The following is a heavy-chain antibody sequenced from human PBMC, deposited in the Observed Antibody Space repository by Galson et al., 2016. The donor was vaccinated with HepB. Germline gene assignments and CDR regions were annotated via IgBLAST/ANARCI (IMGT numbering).Heavy chain of an antibody. Sequence: SETLSLTCTVSGGSISSSSYYWGWIRQPPGKGLEWIGSIYYSGSTYYNPSLKSRVTISVDTSKNQFSLKLSSVTGADTAVYYCARFWGHGSHFDYWGQGTLATVSS. J-gene: IGHJ4*02. CDR3: ARFWGHGSHFDY. CDR2: IYYSGST. D-gene: IGHD3-16*01. CDR1: GGSISSSSYY. V-gene: IGHV4-39*07.